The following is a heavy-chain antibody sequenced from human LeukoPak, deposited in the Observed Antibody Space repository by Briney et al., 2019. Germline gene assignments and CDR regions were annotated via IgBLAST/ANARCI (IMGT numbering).Heavy chain of an antibody. J-gene: IGHJ4*02. CDR1: GGSMRGLY. Sequence: SETLSLTCTVSGGSMRGLYWSWIRQPPGKGLEWIGYFYYSRDTNYNPALKSRVTISVDTSKNQFSLEVNSLTAADTAVYYCARWNYDILTGYRYFDYWGQGTLVTVSS. V-gene: IGHV4-59*11. CDR3: ARWNYDILTGYRYFDY. D-gene: IGHD3-9*01. CDR2: FYYSRDT.